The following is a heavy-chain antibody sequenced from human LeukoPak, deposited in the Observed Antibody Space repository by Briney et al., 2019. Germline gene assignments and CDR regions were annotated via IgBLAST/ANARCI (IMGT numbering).Heavy chain of an antibody. Sequence: TGGSLRLSCAAYGFTFSSYSMSWVRQAPGKGLEWVANIKQDGSEKYYVDSVKGRFTISRDNAKNSLYLQMNSLRAEDTAVYYCARAYYDFWSGYGLRYWGQGTLVTVSS. CDR3: ARAYYDFWSGYGLRY. J-gene: IGHJ4*02. D-gene: IGHD3-3*01. CDR2: IKQDGSEK. CDR1: GFTFSSYS. V-gene: IGHV3-7*04.